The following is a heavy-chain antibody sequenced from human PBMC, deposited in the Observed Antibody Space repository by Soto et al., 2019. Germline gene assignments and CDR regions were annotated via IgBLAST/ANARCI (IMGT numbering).Heavy chain of an antibody. V-gene: IGHV1-3*05. Sequence: QVQLVQSGAEEKKPGASVKVSCKASGYPFSNYAMHWVRQAPGQGLEWMGWINAGNGNSKYSQKFQGRVTITRDTSANTAYMALDSLRSEDTAVYYCATSTYCSSSTCYQWYGMDVWGQGTPVTVSS. CDR1: GYPFSNYA. CDR3: ATSTYCSSSTCYQWYGMDV. CDR2: INAGNGNS. D-gene: IGHD2-2*01. J-gene: IGHJ6*02.